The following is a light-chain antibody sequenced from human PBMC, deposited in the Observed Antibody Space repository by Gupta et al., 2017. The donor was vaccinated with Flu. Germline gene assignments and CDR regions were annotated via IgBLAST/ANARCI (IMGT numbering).Light chain of an antibody. Sequence: SYELIQPPSVSVSPGQTARITCSGDALPEKYAYWYQLKSGQAPVLVIYQDNKRPSGIPERFSGSSSGTVATLIISGAQVEEEADYYCYSTDKSGKVVVFGGGTKLTVL. CDR2: QDN. V-gene: IGLV3-10*01. CDR1: ALPEKY. J-gene: IGLJ2*01. CDR3: YSTDKSGKVVV.